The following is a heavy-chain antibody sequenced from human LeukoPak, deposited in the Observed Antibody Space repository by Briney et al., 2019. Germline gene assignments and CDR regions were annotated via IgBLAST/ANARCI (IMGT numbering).Heavy chain of an antibody. CDR1: GFTFGDHA. Sequence: GGSLRLSCTASGFTFGDHAMSWVRQAPGKGLEWVSAISGSGGSTYYADSVKGRFTISRDNSKNTPYLQMNSLRAEDTAVYYCAKAEGFLEWFPSWGQGTLVTVSS. D-gene: IGHD3-3*01. CDR2: ISGSGGST. V-gene: IGHV3-23*01. J-gene: IGHJ5*02. CDR3: AKAEGFLEWFPS.